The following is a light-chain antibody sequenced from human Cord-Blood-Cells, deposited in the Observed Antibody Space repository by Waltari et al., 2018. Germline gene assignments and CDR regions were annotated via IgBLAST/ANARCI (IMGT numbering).Light chain of an antibody. CDR2: DAS. V-gene: IGKV1-33*01. CDR1: QDISNY. J-gene: IGKJ2*01. CDR3: QQYDNLPGDT. Sequence: DIQMTQSPSSLSASVGDRVTITCQASQDISNYLNWYQQKPGKAPKLLIYDASNLETGVPSRFSGGGSGTDFTFTISSLQPEDIATYYCQQYDNLPGDTFGQGTKLEIK.